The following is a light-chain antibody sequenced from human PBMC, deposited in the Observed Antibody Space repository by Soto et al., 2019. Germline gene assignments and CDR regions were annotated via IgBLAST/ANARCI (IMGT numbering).Light chain of an antibody. CDR1: QSVSSSY. CDR2: GAS. Sequence: EMVLTQSPGTLSLSPGEIATLSCRASQSVSSSYLAWYQQKPGQAPRLLIYGASSRAEGISDRFSGSGSGTDFILTIRRLEPEDCAVFYCQQYVRSPWTFGQGTKVEIK. V-gene: IGKV3-20*01. J-gene: IGKJ1*01. CDR3: QQYVRSPWT.